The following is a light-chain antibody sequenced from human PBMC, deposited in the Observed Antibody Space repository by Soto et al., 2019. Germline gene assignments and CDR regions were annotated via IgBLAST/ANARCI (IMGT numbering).Light chain of an antibody. CDR2: GNT. CDR3: SSYRSTSTLV. J-gene: IGLJ2*01. Sequence: QSVLTQPPSVSGAPGQRVTISCNGSKSNIGASYDLHWYQQLPGTAPKLLIYGNTHRPSGVPDRFSGSKSGNTASLTISGLLAEDEADYYCSSYRSTSTLVFGGGTKLTVL. V-gene: IGLV1-40*01. CDR1: KSNIGASYD.